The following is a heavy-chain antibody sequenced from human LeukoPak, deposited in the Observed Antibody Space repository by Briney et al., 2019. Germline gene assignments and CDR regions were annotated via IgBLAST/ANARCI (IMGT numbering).Heavy chain of an antibody. J-gene: IGHJ3*01. Sequence: GEFLKTSCKVSGYSFTSYCIGWVRQMPGKGLEWMGSIYPGDSGPTYSPSFQGQVTISVDKSINTAYLQWSSLQASDTAMYYCGMSGDRVPLQDDVFDVWGQGTMVTVST. CDR2: IYPGDSGP. D-gene: IGHD1-26*01. CDR1: GYSFTSYC. V-gene: IGHV5-51*01. CDR3: GMSGDRVPLQDDVFDV.